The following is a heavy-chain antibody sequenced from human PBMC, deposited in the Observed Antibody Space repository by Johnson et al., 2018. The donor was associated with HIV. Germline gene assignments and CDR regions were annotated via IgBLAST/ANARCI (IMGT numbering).Heavy chain of an antibody. D-gene: IGHD1/OR15-1a*01. Sequence: VQLVESGGGLVQPGGSLRLSCAASGFTFSSYWMSWVRQAPGKGLEWVANIKQDGSKKYYVDSVKGRFTISRDNAKNSLYLQLNSLRTDETAVYYCAKDLGNWDSPRSAFDMWGQGTMVTVSS. V-gene: IGHV3-7*01. CDR2: IKQDGSKK. CDR3: AKDLGNWDSPRSAFDM. CDR1: GFTFSSYW. J-gene: IGHJ3*02.